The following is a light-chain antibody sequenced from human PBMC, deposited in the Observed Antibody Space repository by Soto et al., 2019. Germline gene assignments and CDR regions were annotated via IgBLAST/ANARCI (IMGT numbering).Light chain of an antibody. CDR3: LQHNSYPYT. CDR1: QEISRF. V-gene: IGKV1-17*03. J-gene: IGKJ2*01. Sequence: DVQMTQSPSAMSASVGDRGTITCRASQEISRFVAWFQQKPGKAPERLIYDTSTLQVGVPSRFSGGGSGTEFTLAISGLQPEDFATYYCLQHNSYPYTFGQGTKVDIK. CDR2: DTS.